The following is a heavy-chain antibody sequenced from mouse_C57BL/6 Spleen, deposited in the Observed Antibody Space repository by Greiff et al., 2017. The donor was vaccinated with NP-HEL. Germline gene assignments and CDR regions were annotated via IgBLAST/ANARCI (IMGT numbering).Heavy chain of an antibody. J-gene: IGHJ4*01. D-gene: IGHD1-1*01. CDR1: GYTFTSYW. CDR2: IYPSDSET. V-gene: IGHV1-61*01. Sequence: QVQLQQPGAELVRPGSSVKLSCKASGYTFTSYWMDWVKQRPGQGLEWIGNIYPSDSETHYNQKFKDKATLTVDKSSSTAYMQLSSLTSEDSAVYYCAREGVVATEDAMDYWGQGTSVTVSS. CDR3: AREGVVATEDAMDY.